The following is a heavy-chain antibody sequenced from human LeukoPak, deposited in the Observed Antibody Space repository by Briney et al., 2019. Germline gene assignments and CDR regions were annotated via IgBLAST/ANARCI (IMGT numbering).Heavy chain of an antibody. D-gene: IGHD6-13*01. V-gene: IGHV4-34*01. Sequence: SETLSLTCAVYGGSFSGYYWSWIRQPPGKGLEWIGEINHSGSTNYNPSLKSRVTISVDTSKNQFSLKLSSVTAADTAVYYCASVRLYSSSWYGRYFQHWGQGTLVTVSS. CDR3: ASVRLYSSSWYGRYFQH. J-gene: IGHJ1*01. CDR2: INHSGST. CDR1: GGSFSGYY.